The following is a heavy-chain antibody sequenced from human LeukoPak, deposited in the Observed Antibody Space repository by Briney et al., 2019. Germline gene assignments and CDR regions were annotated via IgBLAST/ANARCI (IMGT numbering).Heavy chain of an antibody. D-gene: IGHD2-21*02. CDR1: GYTFTKYA. Sequence: ASVKVSCKASGYTFTKYAMNWVRQAPGQGLEWMGWINTNTGNPTYAQGFTGRFVFSLDTSVSTAYLQISSLKAEDTAIYYCAVYCGGDCYASDYWGQGTLVTVSS. CDR3: AVYCGGDCYASDY. CDR2: INTNTGNP. V-gene: IGHV7-4-1*02. J-gene: IGHJ4*02.